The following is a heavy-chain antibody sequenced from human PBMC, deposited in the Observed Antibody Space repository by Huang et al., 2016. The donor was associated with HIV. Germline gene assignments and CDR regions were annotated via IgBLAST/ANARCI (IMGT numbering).Heavy chain of an antibody. CDR3: AKMTTVTHADY. J-gene: IGHJ4*02. D-gene: IGHD4-17*01. CDR2: ISSSSSYR. V-gene: IGHV3-21*01. Sequence: EVQLVESGGGLVKPGGSLRLSCAASGFTFSTYSMNWVRQAPGKGLVWVSSISSSSSYRYYADSLKGRFTISGDNAKNSLYLQMDSLRVEDTAVYYCAKMTTVTHADYWGQGTLVTVSS. CDR1: GFTFSTYS.